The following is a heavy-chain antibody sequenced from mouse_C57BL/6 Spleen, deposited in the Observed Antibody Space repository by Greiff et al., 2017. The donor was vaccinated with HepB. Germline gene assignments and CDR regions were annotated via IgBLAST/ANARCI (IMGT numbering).Heavy chain of an antibody. CDR3: ARSLRSTKGYFDV. J-gene: IGHJ1*03. CDR2: IYPGDGDT. D-gene: IGHD1-1*01. V-gene: IGHV1-82*01. CDR1: GYAFSSSW. Sequence: VQLQQSGPELVKPGASVKISCKASGYAFSSSWMNWVKQRPGKGLEWIGRIYPGDGDTNYNGKFKGKATLTADKSSSTAYMQLSSLTSEDSAVYFCARSLRSTKGYFDVWGTGTTVTVSS.